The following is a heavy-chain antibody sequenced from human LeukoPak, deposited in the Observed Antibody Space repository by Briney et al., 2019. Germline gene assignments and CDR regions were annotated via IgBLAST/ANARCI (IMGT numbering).Heavy chain of an antibody. CDR2: IYYSGST. CDR3: AREGGYDGGYYYYGMDV. V-gene: IGHV4-59*01. J-gene: IGHJ6*02. CDR1: GGSISSYY. D-gene: IGHD5-12*01. Sequence: SETLSLTCTVSGGSISSYYWSWIRQPPGKGLEWIGYIYYSGSTNYNPSLKSRVTISVDTSKNQFSLKLSSVTAADTAVYYCAREGGYDGGYYYYGMDVWGQGTTVTVSS.